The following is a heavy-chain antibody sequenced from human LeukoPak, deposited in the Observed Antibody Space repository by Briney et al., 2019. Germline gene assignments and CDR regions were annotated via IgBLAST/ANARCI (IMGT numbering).Heavy chain of an antibody. CDR2: ISYDGSNK. CDR3: ARGRIKRAEYFQH. V-gene: IGHV3-30-3*01. CDR1: GFTFSSYA. D-gene: IGHD2-15*01. J-gene: IGHJ1*01. Sequence: GGSLRLSCAASGFTFSSYAMHWVRQAPGKGLEWVAVISYDGSNKYYADSVKGRFTISRDNSKNTLYLQMNSLRSEDTAVYYCARGRIKRAEYFQHWGQGTLVTVSS.